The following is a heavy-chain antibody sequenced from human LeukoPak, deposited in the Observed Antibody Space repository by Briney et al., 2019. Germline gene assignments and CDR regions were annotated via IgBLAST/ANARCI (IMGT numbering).Heavy chain of an antibody. CDR1: IGSISSSKW. J-gene: IGHJ6*02. CDR2: IYLYGTT. Sequence: PSETLSLTCSVSIGSISSSKWWSWVRQSPVKGLGWIGEIYLYGTTNYNPSFTSRVTMSVDRSRNQFSLKLTSVTAADTAVYYCARQKWEQQGRDYYFNGLDVWGPGTTVIVSS. CDR3: ARQKWEQQGRDYYFNGLDV. V-gene: IGHV4-4*02. D-gene: IGHD1/OR15-1a*01.